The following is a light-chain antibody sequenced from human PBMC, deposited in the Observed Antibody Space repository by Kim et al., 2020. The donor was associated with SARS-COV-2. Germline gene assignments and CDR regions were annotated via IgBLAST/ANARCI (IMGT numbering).Light chain of an antibody. CDR3: HQYGSSPRT. CDR2: GAS. Sequence: APGERATLSYRASQSVDNIFLAWYQQKPGKAPRLLIYGASDRATGIPDRFSGSGSGTDFTLTIRRLEPEDFALYYCHQYGSSPRTFGQGTKVDIK. V-gene: IGKV3-20*01. J-gene: IGKJ1*01. CDR1: QSVDNIF.